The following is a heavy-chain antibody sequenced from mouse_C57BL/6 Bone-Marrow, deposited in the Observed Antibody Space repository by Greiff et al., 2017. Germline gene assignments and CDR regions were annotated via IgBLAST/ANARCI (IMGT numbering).Heavy chain of an antibody. CDR3: ARSHYYYGSAWFAY. V-gene: IGHV1-39*01. D-gene: IGHD1-1*01. CDR1: GYTFTSYG. CDR2: INPNYGTT. J-gene: IGHJ3*01. Sequence: EVQLQQSGAELARPGASVKLSCKASGYTFTSYGISWVKQSNGKSLEWIGVINPNYGTTSYNQKFKSKATLTVDQSSSTAYMQLNSLTSEDSAVYYCARSHYYYGSAWFAYWGQGTLVTVSA.